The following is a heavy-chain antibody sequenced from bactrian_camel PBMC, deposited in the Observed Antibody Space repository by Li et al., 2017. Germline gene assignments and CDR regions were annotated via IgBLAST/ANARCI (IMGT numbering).Heavy chain of an antibody. Sequence: QLVESGGGLVQPGGSLRLSCAASGFTFAFSNYWMNWVRQAPGKGLEWVSSSSSGALSLVYADSVKGRFTISRDNAKNTVYLQMNSLKPEDTAVYYCVSLVGRPLVHQGTQVTVS. J-gene: IGHJ4*01. V-gene: IGHV3S25*01. CDR2: SSSGALSL. CDR1: GFTFAFSNYW. D-gene: IGHD2*01.